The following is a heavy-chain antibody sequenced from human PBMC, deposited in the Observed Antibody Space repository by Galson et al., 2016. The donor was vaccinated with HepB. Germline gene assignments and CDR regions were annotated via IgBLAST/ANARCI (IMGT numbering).Heavy chain of an antibody. V-gene: IGHV7-4-1*02. CDR3: AGDPSVRLLRHFDL. D-gene: IGHD6-25*01. J-gene: IGHJ2*01. Sequence: SVKVSCKASGYSFTTYTMNWVRQAPGQGLEWMGWINTNTGNPTYAQGFTGRFVFSLDTSVSTAYLQISSLKAEDPAVYYCAGDPSVRLLRHFDLWGRGTLVTVSS. CDR2: INTNTGNP. CDR1: GYSFTTYT.